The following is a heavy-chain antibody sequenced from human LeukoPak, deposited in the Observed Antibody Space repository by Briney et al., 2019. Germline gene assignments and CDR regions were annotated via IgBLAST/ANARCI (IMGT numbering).Heavy chain of an antibody. CDR3: ARSPHNSAWYEKWFDP. CDR2: ISASGGT. D-gene: IGHD6-19*01. J-gene: IGHJ5*02. Sequence: SETLSLTCTVSGGSISTYYWSWIRQSPGKGLEWIADISASGGTNYNPSLESRVTVSIDSSKNQFSLKLCSVTAADTAVFYCARSPHNSAWYEKWFDPWGQGTLVTVSS. CDR1: GGSISTYY. V-gene: IGHV4-4*08.